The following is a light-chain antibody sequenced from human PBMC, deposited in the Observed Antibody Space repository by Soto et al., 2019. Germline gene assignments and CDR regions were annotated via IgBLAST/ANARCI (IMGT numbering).Light chain of an antibody. CDR1: SSDVGGYNY. Sequence: QSALTQPRSVSGSPGQSVTISCPGTSSDVGGYNYVSWYQQHPGKAPKLMIYDVSKRPSGVPDRFSGSKSGNTASLTISGLQAEDEADYYCCSYAGSDTFVVFGGGTKVTVL. CDR2: DVS. J-gene: IGLJ2*01. V-gene: IGLV2-11*01. CDR3: CSYAGSDTFVV.